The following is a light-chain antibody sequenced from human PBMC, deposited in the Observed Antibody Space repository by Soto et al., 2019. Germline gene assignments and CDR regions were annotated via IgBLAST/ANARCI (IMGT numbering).Light chain of an antibody. J-gene: IGKJ4*01. CDR2: AAS. CDR1: QGISKS. CDR3: QKYNGAPLT. V-gene: IGKV1-27*01. Sequence: DIQMTQSPSSLSASVGDRVTITCRASQGISKSLAWYQQKPGKVPKLLIYAASTLQSGVPSRFSGSGSGTDFTLTISSLQPEDVATYYCQKYNGAPLTFGRGTKVEIK.